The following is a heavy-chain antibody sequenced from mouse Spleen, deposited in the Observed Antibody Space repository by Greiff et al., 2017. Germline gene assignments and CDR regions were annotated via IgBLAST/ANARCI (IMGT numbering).Heavy chain of an antibody. D-gene: IGHD1-1*01. CDR3: ARHPHYYGSTFDY. V-gene: IGHV5-9-2*01. J-gene: IGHJ2*01. Sequence: EVKLMESGGGLVKPGGSLKLSCAASGFTFSSYAMSWVRQTPEKRLDLVATISSGGSYNYYPDSVKGRFTISRDNAKTHLYLQMSSRRSEDTAMYYCARHPHYYGSTFDYWGQGTTLTVSS. CDR2: ISSGGSYN. CDR1: GFTFSSYA.